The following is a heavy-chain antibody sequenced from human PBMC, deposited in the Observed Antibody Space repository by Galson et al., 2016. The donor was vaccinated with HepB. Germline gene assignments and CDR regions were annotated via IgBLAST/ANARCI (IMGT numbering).Heavy chain of an antibody. J-gene: IGHJ4*02. V-gene: IGHV3-23*01. D-gene: IGHD3-10*01. CDR3: AKSLFRGARDF. CDR2: ISGDRYYI. Sequence: SLRLSCAGSGFTFGRFTMTWFRQAPGKGLEWVSAISGDRYYIYYADSVQGRFTISRDNARNILYLQMGGLRNEDTALYFCAKSLFRGARDFWGQGTLVTVSS. CDR1: GFTFGRFT.